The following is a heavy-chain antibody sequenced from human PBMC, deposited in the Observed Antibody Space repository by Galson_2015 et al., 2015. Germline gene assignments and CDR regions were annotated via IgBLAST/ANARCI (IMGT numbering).Heavy chain of an antibody. CDR1: GFTFSTYG. Sequence: SLRLSCAASGFTFSTYGMHWVRQAPGKGLEWVSYISSGGSSIYYADSVKGRFTISRDNAKNSLYLQMNSLRAEDTAVYYCAGRYGDSLKSGFDPWGQGALVTVYS. V-gene: IGHV3-48*03. D-gene: IGHD4-17*01. J-gene: IGHJ5*02. CDR3: AGRYGDSLKSGFDP. CDR2: ISSGGSSI.